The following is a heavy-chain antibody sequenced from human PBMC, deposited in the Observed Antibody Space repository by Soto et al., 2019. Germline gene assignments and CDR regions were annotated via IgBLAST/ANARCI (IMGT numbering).Heavy chain of an antibody. CDR3: AKQMLNRYFFDY. D-gene: IGHD3-10*02. J-gene: IGHJ4*02. Sequence: GGSLRLSCAASGFTFSAYYMSWIRQAPGKGLEWISYISSSGDTGNYADSVKGRFTVSRDNAKNTLYLQMTSLGAEDTAVYYCAKQMLNRYFFDYWGQGTLVTVSS. V-gene: IGHV3-11*01. CDR1: GFTFSAYY. CDR2: ISSSGDTG.